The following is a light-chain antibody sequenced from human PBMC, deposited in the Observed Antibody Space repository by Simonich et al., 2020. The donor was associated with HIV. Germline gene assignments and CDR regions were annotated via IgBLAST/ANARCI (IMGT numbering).Light chain of an antibody. Sequence: EVVLTQSPATLSLSPGERATLSCRASQSVSRYLAWYQQKPGQAPRLLIYDASNGATGIPARFSGSGSGTDFTLTISSLDPEDFAVYYCQQRSNWPLTFGGGTKVEIK. J-gene: IGKJ4*01. V-gene: IGKV3-11*01. CDR1: QSVSRY. CDR2: DAS. CDR3: QQRSNWPLT.